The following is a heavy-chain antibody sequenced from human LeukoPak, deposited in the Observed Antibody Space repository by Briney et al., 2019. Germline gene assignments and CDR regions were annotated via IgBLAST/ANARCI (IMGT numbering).Heavy chain of an antibody. CDR3: ARNYENSGSYSAFDI. V-gene: IGHV1-69*04. D-gene: IGHD1-26*01. Sequence: SVKVSCKASGGTFSSYAISWVRQAPGQGLEWMGRIIPILGIANYAQKFQGRVTITADKSTSTAYMELSSLRSEDTAVYYCARNYENSGSYSAFDIWGQGTMVTVSS. J-gene: IGHJ3*02. CDR1: GGTFSSYA. CDR2: IIPILGIA.